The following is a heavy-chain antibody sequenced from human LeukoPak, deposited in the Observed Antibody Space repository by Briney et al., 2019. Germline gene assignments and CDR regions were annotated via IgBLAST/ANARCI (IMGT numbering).Heavy chain of an antibody. CDR1: GLTFSSYV. Sequence: GGSLRLSWAASGLTFSSYVMHWVRQAPGKGLEWVAVISYDGSNKYYADSVKGRFTISRDNSKNTLYLQMNSLRAEDTAVYYCARDGGNYFYYYMDVWGKGTTVTVSS. CDR3: ARDGGNYFYYYMDV. J-gene: IGHJ6*03. V-gene: IGHV3-30-3*01. CDR2: ISYDGSNK.